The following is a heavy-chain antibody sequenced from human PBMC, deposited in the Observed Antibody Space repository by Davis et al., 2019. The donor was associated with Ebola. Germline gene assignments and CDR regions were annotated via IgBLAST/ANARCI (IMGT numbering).Heavy chain of an antibody. J-gene: IGHJ4*02. V-gene: IGHV3-30-3*01. CDR1: GFTFSSYA. D-gene: IGHD3-9*01. CDR2: ISYDGSNK. CDR3: AKDTTEYYDILTGYIDY. Sequence: GESLKISCAASGFTFSSYAMHWVRQAPGKGLEWVAVISYDGSNKYYADSVKGRFTISRDNSKNTLYLQMNSLRAEDTAVYYCAKDTTEYYDILTGYIDYWGQGTLVTVSS.